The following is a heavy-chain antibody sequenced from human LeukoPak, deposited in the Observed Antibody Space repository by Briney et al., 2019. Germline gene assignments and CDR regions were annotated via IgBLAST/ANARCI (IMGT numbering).Heavy chain of an antibody. CDR3: ARGSLGVRAFDI. J-gene: IGHJ3*02. V-gene: IGHV4-59*01. Sequence: PSETLSLTCTVSGGSISSYYWSWIRQPPGKGLEWIGYIYYSGSTIYNPSLKSRVTISVDTSKNQFSLKLSSVTAADTAVYYCARGSLGVRAFDIWGQGTMVTVSS. CDR2: IYYSGST. CDR1: GGSISSYY. D-gene: IGHD3-10*01.